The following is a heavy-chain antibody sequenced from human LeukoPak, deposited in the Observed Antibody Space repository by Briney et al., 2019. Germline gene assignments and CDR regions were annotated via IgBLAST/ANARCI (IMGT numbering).Heavy chain of an antibody. Sequence: GGSLRLSCAASGFTFNKAWMTWIRQAPGKGLEWVGRIRSKTDGEATDYAAPVKGRFAISRDDSENTVFLQMDSLKTEDTAVYYCTTIPRVDTGISYYWGREPWSPSPQ. J-gene: IGHJ4*02. CDR3: TTIPRVDTGISYY. D-gene: IGHD3-3*02. CDR1: GFTFNKAW. CDR2: IRSKTDGEAT. V-gene: IGHV3-15*01.